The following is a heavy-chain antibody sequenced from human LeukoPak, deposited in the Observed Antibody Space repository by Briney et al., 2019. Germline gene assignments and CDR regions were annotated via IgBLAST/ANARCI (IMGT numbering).Heavy chain of an antibody. Sequence: GASVKVSCKASGYTFTSYGISWLRRAPGQGPEWMGWMTPNSGNTGSAQRFQGRVTMTRNTSMSSAYMELSSLRPEDTAVYYCARGSFSRWTTQSYFDYWGQGTLVTVSS. CDR3: ARGSFSRWTTQSYFDY. CDR1: GYTFTSYG. CDR2: MTPNSGNT. J-gene: IGHJ4*02. D-gene: IGHD4-23*01. V-gene: IGHV1-8*02.